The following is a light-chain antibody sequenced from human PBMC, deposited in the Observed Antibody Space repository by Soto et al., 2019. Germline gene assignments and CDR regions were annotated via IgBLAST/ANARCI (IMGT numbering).Light chain of an antibody. CDR2: EVS. CDR1: SSDIGGYKY. Sequence: QSVLTQPASVSGSPGQSITISCTGTSSDIGGYKYVSWYQQHPGKAPKLMIYEVSNRPSGVSNRFSGSKSGNTASLTISGLQAEDEAYYYCSSYTSSSTVVFGGGTQLTVL. CDR3: SSYTSSSTVV. V-gene: IGLV2-14*01. J-gene: IGLJ2*01.